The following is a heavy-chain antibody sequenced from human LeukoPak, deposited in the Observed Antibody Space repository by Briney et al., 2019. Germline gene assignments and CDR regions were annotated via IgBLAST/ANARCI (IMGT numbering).Heavy chain of an antibody. CDR3: ARLDVVGGYYYDY. D-gene: IGHD3-22*01. Sequence: PSETLSLTCTVSGGSISSYYWSWIRQPPGKGLEWIGYIYYSGSTNYNPSLKSRVTISVDTSKNQLSLKLSSVTAADTAVYYCARLDVVGGYYYDYWGQGTLVTVSS. CDR1: GGSISSYY. V-gene: IGHV4-59*01. CDR2: IYYSGST. J-gene: IGHJ4*02.